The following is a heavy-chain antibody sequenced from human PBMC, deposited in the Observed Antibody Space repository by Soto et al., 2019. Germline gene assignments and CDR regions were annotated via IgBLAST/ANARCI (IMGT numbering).Heavy chain of an antibody. V-gene: IGHV1-46*04. CDR3: AREKALCNWFDP. J-gene: IGHJ5*02. CDR2: INPSVGST. CDR1: GYPFASYD. Sequence: GASVKLSCKASGYPFASYDMHWVRQAPGQGLEWMGIINPSVGSTSSPQNLQGRVTMTRDTATTTVYMDLSSLRSEDTAVYYCAREKALCNWFDPGGHGALVTVSS.